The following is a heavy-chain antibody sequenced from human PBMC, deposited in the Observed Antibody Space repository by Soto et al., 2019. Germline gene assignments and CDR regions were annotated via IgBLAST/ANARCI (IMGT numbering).Heavy chain of an antibody. CDR2: ISRDNGNT. CDR1: GYTFTIYG. Sequence: QVQLVQSGGEVKKPGASVKVSCKASGYTFTIYGINWVRQAPGQGLEGMGWISRDNGNTNYAQKLQGRVTMTTDTSTSTAYMELRSLRSDDTAVYYCARALGYSGYAGMDVWGQGTTVTVSS. D-gene: IGHD5-12*01. CDR3: ARALGYSGYAGMDV. V-gene: IGHV1-18*01. J-gene: IGHJ6*02.